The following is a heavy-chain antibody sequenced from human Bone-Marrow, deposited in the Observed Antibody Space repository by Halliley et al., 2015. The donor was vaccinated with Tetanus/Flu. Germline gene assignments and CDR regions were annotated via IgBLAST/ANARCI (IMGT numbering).Heavy chain of an antibody. Sequence: QLVQSGAEVKKPGESLKISCKGSGYSFTNYWIGWVRQMPGKGLEWMGIVYPGDSNTTYSPSFQGQVTISADKSIITAYLQWSSLKAGTSAVYFCARRAPWNGFDYRGRGTLVTVSS. CDR2: VYPGDSNT. CDR1: GYSFTNYW. D-gene: IGHD1-1*01. J-gene: IGHJ4*02. CDR3: ARRAPWNGFDY. V-gene: IGHV5-51*03.